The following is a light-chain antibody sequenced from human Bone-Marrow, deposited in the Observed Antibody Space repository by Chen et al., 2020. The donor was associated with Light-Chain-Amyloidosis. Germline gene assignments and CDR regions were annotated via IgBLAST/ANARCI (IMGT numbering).Light chain of an antibody. J-gene: IGLJ2*01. CDR2: RDT. V-gene: IGLV3-25*03. CDR3: QSADSSGTYEVI. Sequence: SHELPQPLSVSVSPRLTASITCSGDDLPTKYAYWYQQKPGQATVLVIHRDTERPSGISERFSGSSSGTTATLTISGVQAEDEADYHCQSADSSGTYEVIFGGGTKLTVL. CDR1: DLPTKY.